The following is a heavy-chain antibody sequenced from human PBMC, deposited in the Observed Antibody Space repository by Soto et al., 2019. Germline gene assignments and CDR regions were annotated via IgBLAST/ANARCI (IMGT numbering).Heavy chain of an antibody. V-gene: IGHV3-21*01. Sequence: GGSLRLSCSASGFTFSTYNMNWVRQAPGKGLEWVSSMSSSGTYIYYADSVKGRFTVSRDNAESSLFLQMNNMRAEDTAIYYCSKSPTFGLTGSFYFDVWGQGTLFSVSS. CDR3: SKSPTFGLTGSFYFDV. CDR1: GFTFSTYN. D-gene: IGHD3-9*01. J-gene: IGHJ4*02. CDR2: MSSSGTYI.